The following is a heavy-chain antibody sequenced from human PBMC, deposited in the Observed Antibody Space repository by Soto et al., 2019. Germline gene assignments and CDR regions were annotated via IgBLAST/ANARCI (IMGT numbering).Heavy chain of an antibody. D-gene: IGHD2-2*01. CDR1: GGTFSSYA. J-gene: IGHJ4*02. V-gene: IGHV1-69*13. CDR2: VIPIFGTA. Sequence: SVKVSCKASGGTFSSYAISWVRQAPGQGLEWMGGVIPIFGTANYAQKFQGRVTITADESTSTAYMELSSLRSEDTAVYYCARGWYCSSTSCSYFDYWGQGTLVTVSS. CDR3: ARGWYCSSTSCSYFDY.